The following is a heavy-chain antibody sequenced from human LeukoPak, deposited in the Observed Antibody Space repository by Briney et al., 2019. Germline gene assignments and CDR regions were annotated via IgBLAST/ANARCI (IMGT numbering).Heavy chain of an antibody. V-gene: IGHV5-51*01. CDR1: GYSFTSYW. CDR3: ARSGTNYDFWSGYPDYYYYYMDV. D-gene: IGHD3-3*01. J-gene: IGHJ6*03. Sequence: GESLKISCKGSGYSFTSYWIGWVRQMPGKGLEWMGIIYPGDSDTRYSPSFQGQVTISADKSISTAYLQWSSLKASDTAMYYCARSGTNYDFWSGYPDYYYYYMDVWGKGTTVTVSS. CDR2: IYPGDSDT.